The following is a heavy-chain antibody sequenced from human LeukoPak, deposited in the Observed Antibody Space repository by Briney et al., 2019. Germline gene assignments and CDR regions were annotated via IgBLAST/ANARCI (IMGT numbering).Heavy chain of an antibody. CDR2: INWSGGTT. J-gene: IGHJ4*02. Sequence: GGSLRLSCAASGFNFDDYGMSWVRQAPGKGLEWVSGINWSGGTTGYADSVKGRFTISRDNAKNSLYLQMNSLKAEDTALYYCVKNTSGFDYWGQGTLVTVSS. V-gene: IGHV3-20*04. CDR3: VKNTSGFDY. D-gene: IGHD3-22*01. CDR1: GFNFDDYG.